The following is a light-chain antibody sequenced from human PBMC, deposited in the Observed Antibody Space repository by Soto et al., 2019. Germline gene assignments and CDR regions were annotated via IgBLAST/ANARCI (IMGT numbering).Light chain of an antibody. CDR3: QQYYSYPWT. Sequence: DIQMTQSPPSLSASVGDRVTITCRASQGIRNDLGWYQQKPGKAPKLLIFAASSLQSGVPSRFSGSGSGTDFTLTISSLQPDDFATYYCQQYYSYPWTFGQGTKVDI. V-gene: IGKV1-17*01. CDR1: QGIRND. J-gene: IGKJ1*01. CDR2: AAS.